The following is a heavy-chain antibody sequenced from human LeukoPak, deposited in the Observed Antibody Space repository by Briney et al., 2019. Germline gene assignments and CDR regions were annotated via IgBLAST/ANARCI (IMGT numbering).Heavy chain of an antibody. D-gene: IGHD6-13*01. Sequence: GASVKVSCKASGYTFTSYYMHWVRQAPGQGLEWMGIINPSGGSTNYAQKFQGRVTMTRVMSTSTVYMELSSLRSEDTAVYYCATGVLSQQLGPDFDYWGQGTLVTVSS. J-gene: IGHJ4*02. CDR3: ATGVLSQQLGPDFDY. CDR2: INPSGGST. V-gene: IGHV1-46*01. CDR1: GYTFTSYY.